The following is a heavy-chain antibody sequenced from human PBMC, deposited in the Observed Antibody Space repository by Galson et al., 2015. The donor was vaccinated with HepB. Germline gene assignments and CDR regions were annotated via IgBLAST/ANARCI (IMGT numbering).Heavy chain of an antibody. Sequence: SLRLSCAASGFTFSSYGMHWVRQAPGKGLEWVAVIWYDGSNKYYADSVKGRFTISRDNSKNTLYLQMNSLRAEDTAVYYCARFGCSSTSCPSGGYYYYMDVWGKGTTVTVSS. CDR3: ARFGCSSTSCPSGGYYYYMDV. J-gene: IGHJ6*03. CDR1: GFTFSSYG. CDR2: IWYDGSNK. V-gene: IGHV3-33*01. D-gene: IGHD2-2*01.